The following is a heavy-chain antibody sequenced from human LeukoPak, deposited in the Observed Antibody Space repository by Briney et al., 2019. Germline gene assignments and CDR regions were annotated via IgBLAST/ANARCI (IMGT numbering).Heavy chain of an antibody. V-gene: IGHV1-69*05. D-gene: IGHD3-3*01. CDR2: IIPIFGTA. J-gene: IGHJ3*02. CDR3: AREKKRITIFGVVPDAFDI. Sequence: SVKVSCKASGGTFSSYAISWVRQAPGQGLEWMGGIIPIFGTANYAQKFQGRVTITTDESTSTAYMELSSLRSEDTAVYYCAREKKRITIFGVVPDAFDIWGQGIMVTVSS. CDR1: GGTFSSYA.